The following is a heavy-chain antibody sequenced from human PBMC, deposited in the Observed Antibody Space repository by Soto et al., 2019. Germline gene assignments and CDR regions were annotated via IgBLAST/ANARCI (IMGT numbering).Heavy chain of an antibody. CDR3: ARDGLDCSGGSCYRPGFDY. V-gene: IGHV3-33*01. Sequence: HPGGSLRLSCAASGFTFSSYGMHWVRQAPGKGLEWVAVIWYDGSNKYYADSVKGRFTISRDNSKNTLYLQMNSLRAEDTAVYYCARDGLDCSGGSCYRPGFDYWGQGTLVTVSS. D-gene: IGHD2-15*01. J-gene: IGHJ4*02. CDR1: GFTFSSYG. CDR2: IWYDGSNK.